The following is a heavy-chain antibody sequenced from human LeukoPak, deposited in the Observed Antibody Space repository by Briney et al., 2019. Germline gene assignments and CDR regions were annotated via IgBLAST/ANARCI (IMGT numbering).Heavy chain of an antibody. D-gene: IGHD6-19*01. CDR1: GFTFGTYA. V-gene: IGHV3-23*01. CDR2: ISGSGGST. CDR3: ANKHPPLAGLRGPLDY. Sequence: GGSLRLSCAASGFTFGTYAMTWVRQAPGKGLEWVSVISGSGGSTNYADSVKGRFTISRDNSKNTLYLQMNSLRAEDTAIYFCANKHPPLAGLRGPLDYWGQGTLVTVSS. J-gene: IGHJ4*02.